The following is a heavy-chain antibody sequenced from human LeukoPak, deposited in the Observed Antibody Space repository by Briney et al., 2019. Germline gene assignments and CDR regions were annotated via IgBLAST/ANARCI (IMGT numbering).Heavy chain of an antibody. D-gene: IGHD3-22*01. CDR3: ARAGDSSGYYKY. CDR2: INPNSGGT. Sequence: ASVKVSCKASGYTFTGYYMHWVRQAPGQGLEWMGRINPNSGGTNYAQKFQGRVTMTRDTSISTAYMELSRLRFDDTAVYYCARAGDSSGYYKYWGQGTLVTVSS. V-gene: IGHV1-2*06. J-gene: IGHJ4*02. CDR1: GYTFTGYY.